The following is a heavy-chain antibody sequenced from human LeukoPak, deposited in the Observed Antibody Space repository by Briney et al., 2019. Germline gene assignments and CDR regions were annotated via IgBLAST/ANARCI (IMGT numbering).Heavy chain of an antibody. CDR1: GYTLTELS. CDR2: FDPEDGET. D-gene: IGHD2-15*01. V-gene: IGHV1-24*01. CDR3: ATVIPGDDAVAFDY. J-gene: IGHJ4*02. Sequence: EASVKVSCKVSGYTLTELSMHWVRQAPGKGLEWMGGFDPEDGETIYTQKFQGRVTMTEDTSTDTAYTELSSLRSEDTAVYYCATVIPGDDAVAFDYWGQGTLVTVSS.